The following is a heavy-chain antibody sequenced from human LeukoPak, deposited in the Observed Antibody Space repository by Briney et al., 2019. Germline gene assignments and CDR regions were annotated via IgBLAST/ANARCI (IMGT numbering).Heavy chain of an antibody. Sequence: SETLSLTCTVSGGSISSYYWSWIRQPPGKGLEWIGEINHSGSTNYNPSLKSRVTISVDTSKNQFSLKLSSVTAADTAVYYCARDTHGDSSGEAHLDYWGQGTLVTVSS. D-gene: IGHD6-19*01. CDR1: GGSISSYY. CDR2: INHSGST. CDR3: ARDTHGDSSGEAHLDY. J-gene: IGHJ4*02. V-gene: IGHV4-34*01.